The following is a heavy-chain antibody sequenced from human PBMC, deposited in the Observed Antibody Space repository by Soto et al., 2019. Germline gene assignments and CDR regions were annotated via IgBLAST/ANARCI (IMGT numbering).Heavy chain of an antibody. CDR2: ISSSSSTI. CDR3: ARGDSGGGY. V-gene: IGHV3-48*02. D-gene: IGHD6-19*01. Sequence: GGSLRLSCAASGFTLSSYSMNWVRQAPGKGLEWISYISSSSSTIFYAGSVKGRFTISRDNAKNSLYLQMNSLRDEDTAVYYCARGDSGGGYWGQGTLVTVSS. J-gene: IGHJ4*02. CDR1: GFTLSSYS.